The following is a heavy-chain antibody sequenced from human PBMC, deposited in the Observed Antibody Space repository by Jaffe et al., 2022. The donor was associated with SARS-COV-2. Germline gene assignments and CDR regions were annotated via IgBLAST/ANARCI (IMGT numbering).Heavy chain of an antibody. V-gene: IGHV3-30*04. Sequence: QVQLVESGGGVVQPGRSLRLSCAASGFTFSSYAMHWVRQAPGKGLEWVAVISYDGSNKYYADSVKGRFTISRDNSKNTLYLQMNSLRAEDTAVYYCARGLQWHLSGYWGQGTLVTVSS. CDR1: GFTFSSYA. CDR2: ISYDGSNK. J-gene: IGHJ4*02. D-gene: IGHD6-19*01. CDR3: ARGLQWHLSGY.